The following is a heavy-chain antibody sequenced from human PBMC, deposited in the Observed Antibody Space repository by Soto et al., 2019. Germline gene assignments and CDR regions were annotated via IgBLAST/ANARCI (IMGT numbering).Heavy chain of an antibody. CDR1: GVSISSSNW. V-gene: IGHV4-4*02. D-gene: IGHD3-22*01. J-gene: IGHJ6*02. Sequence: SETLSLTCAVSGVSISSSNWWSWVRQPPGKGLEWIGEIYHSGSTNYNPSLKSRVTISVDKSKNQFSLKLSSVTAADTAVYYCARSPDSSGYYPRWYYYGMDVWGQGTTVTVSS. CDR2: IYHSGST. CDR3: ARSPDSSGYYPRWYYYGMDV.